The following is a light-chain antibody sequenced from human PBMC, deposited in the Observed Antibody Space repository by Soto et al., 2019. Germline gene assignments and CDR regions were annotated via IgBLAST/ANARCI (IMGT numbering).Light chain of an antibody. CDR3: QQYNNWPPVYT. CDR1: QNVNNK. J-gene: IGKJ2*01. CDR2: DSS. Sequence: EIVMTQSPATLSVSPGERATLSCRASQNVNNKLAWYQQKPGQAPRLIIYDSSSRAPGIPARFSGSGSGTEFTLTISSLQSEDFAVYYCQQYNNWPPVYTFGLGTKLEIK. V-gene: IGKV3D-15*01.